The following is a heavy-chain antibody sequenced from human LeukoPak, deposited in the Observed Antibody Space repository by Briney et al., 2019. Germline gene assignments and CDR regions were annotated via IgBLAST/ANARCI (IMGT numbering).Heavy chain of an antibody. D-gene: IGHD1-26*01. CDR3: ARDYRYGGATTRGPY. CDR2: ISSSGSTI. V-gene: IGHV3-11*01. CDR1: GFTFSDYY. Sequence: PGGSLRLSCAASGFTFSDYYMSWIRRAPGKGLEWVSYISSSGSTIYYADSVKGRFTISRDNAKNSLYLQMNSLRAEDTAVYYCARDYRYGGATTRGPYWGQGTLVTVSS. J-gene: IGHJ4*02.